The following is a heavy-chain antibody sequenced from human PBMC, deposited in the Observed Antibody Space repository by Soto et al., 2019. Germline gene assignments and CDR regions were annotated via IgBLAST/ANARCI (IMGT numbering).Heavy chain of an antibody. D-gene: IGHD5-12*01. Sequence: SETLSLTCTVSGGSISSYYWSWIRQPPGNGLEWIGYVYYSGNTNYNSSLKSRLTISLDTPNNQFSLELTSVTAADTAVYYCARGTHGGYDFDYWSQGPLVTVSS. CDR3: ARGTHGGYDFDY. V-gene: IGHV4-59*01. CDR2: VYYSGNT. CDR1: GGSISSYY. J-gene: IGHJ4*02.